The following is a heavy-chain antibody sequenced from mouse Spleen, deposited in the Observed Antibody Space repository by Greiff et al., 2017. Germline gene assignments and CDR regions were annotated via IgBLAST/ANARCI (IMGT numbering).Heavy chain of an antibody. CDR3: ARRGSNRCHWYFAV. CDR2: IDPSGSYT. Sequence: VQLQQPGAELVMPGASVKLSCKASGYTFTSYWMHWVKQRPGQGLEWIGEIDPSGSYTNYNQKFKGRATLTVDKSSSTAYMQLSSLTSEDSAVYYCARRGSNRCHWYFAVWGAGTTVTVSS. J-gene: IGHJ1*01. D-gene: IGHD4-1*01. CDR1: GYTFTSYW. V-gene: IGHV1-69*01.